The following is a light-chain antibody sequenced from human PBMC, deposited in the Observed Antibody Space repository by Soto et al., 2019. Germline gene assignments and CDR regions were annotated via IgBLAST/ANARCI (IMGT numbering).Light chain of an antibody. J-gene: IGKJ1*01. CDR1: QSIRNY. CDR3: QQSFSTPQT. Sequence: DIQMAQSPSSLSASVGDRVTITCRTSQSIRNYLNWYQQKAGDAPKLLIYAASTLQPGVTSRFSASGSGTDFTLTISSLQPEDFETYYCQQSFSTPQTFGPGTKVEIK. CDR2: AAS. V-gene: IGKV1-39*01.